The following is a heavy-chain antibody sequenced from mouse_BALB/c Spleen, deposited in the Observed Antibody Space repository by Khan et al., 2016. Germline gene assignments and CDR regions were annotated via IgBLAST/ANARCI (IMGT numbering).Heavy chain of an antibody. CDR2: IWAGGST. D-gene: IGHD1-1*01. CDR3: ARDYYGSSYFDY. J-gene: IGHJ2*01. Sequence: QVQLKESGPGLVAPSQSLCITCTVSGFSLTSYGVHWVRQPPGKGLEWLGVIWAGGSTNYNSALMSRLSISKDNSKSQVFLKMNSLQTDDTAMYYCARDYYGSSYFDYWGQGTPLTVSS. CDR1: GFSLTSYG. V-gene: IGHV2-9*02.